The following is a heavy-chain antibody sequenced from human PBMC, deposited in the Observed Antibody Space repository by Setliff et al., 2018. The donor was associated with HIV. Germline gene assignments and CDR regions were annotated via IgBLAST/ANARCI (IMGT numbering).Heavy chain of an antibody. V-gene: IGHV4-34*01. CDR3: ARGRRSTSSYYYYYYMDV. D-gene: IGHD2-2*01. J-gene: IGHJ6*03. CDR1: GGSFSGYY. Sequence: SETLSLTCAVYGGSFSGYYWSWIRQSTGKGLEWIGEINDSGTTNYNPSPESRVTMLIDMSKNQFSLKLSSVTAADTAVYYCARGRRSTSSYYYYYYMDVWGKGTTVTVSS. CDR2: INDSGTT.